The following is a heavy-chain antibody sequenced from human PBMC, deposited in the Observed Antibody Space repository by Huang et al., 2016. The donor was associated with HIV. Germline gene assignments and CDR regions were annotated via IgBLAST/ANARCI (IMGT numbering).Heavy chain of an antibody. Sequence: QVQLQESGPGLVKPSETLSLTCTVSGGPISTYYWSWIRQSAGKGLEWIGRFYTSGNTNYNPSLRSRVTMSVDTSKNQFSLRLTSVTAADTAVYYCARENEFCGSTNCHHYYYGLDVWGQGTTVTVSS. CDR2: FYTSGNT. CDR3: ARENEFCGSTNCHHYYYGLDV. CDR1: GGPISTYY. J-gene: IGHJ6*02. D-gene: IGHD2-2*01. V-gene: IGHV4-4*07.